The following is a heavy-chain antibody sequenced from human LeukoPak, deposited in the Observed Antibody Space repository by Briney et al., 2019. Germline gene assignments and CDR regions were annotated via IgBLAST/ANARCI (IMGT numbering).Heavy chain of an antibody. V-gene: IGHV3-33*01. CDR2: IWFDGSNK. J-gene: IGHJ4*02. Sequence: GGSLILSCAASGFTFSNFGMHWVRQAPGKGLEWVAVIWFDGSNKYYADSVKGRFTISRDNSKNTLYLQMNSLRAEDTALYYCARDESSGSLHFDYWGQGTLVTVSS. D-gene: IGHD3-10*01. CDR3: ARDESSGSLHFDY. CDR1: GFTFSNFG.